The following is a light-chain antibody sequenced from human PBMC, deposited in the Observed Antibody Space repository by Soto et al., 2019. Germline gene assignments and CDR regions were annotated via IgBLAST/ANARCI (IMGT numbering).Light chain of an antibody. CDR3: QHYDTYSPMWT. J-gene: IGKJ1*01. CDR2: EAS. V-gene: IGKV1-5*03. Sequence: DIQLAQSPSTLSASVGDRLIITCRATQSINWLAWYQQKPGKAPKLLIFEASRLESGVPSRFSGSGSGTELTLTISSLQPDDFGTYYCQHYDTYSPMWTFGQGTKVDVK. CDR1: QSINW.